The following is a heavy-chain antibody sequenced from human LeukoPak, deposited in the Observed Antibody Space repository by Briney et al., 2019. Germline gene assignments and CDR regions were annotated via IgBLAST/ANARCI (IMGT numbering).Heavy chain of an antibody. CDR1: GFTFSSYS. CDR2: ITASGTAM. J-gene: IGHJ4*02. CDR3: ASSGSYRFDY. V-gene: IGHV3-48*02. Sequence: PGGSLRLSCAASGFTFSSYSMNWVRQAPGKALEWVSHITASGTAMFYADSVKGRFTISRDNAKNSLYLQMNSLRDEDTAVYYCASSGSYRFDYWGQGTLVTVSS. D-gene: IGHD1-26*01.